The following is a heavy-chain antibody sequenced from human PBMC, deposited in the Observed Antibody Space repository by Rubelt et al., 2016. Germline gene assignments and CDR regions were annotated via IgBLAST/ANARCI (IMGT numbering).Heavy chain of an antibody. Sequence: VVQPGRSLRLSCAASGFTFSSYAMHWVRQAPGKGLEWVAVISYDGSNKYYADSVKGRFTISRDNSKNTLYLQMNSLRAEDTAVYYCAREITPADLDWGQGTLVTVSS. CDR1: GFTFSSYA. CDR3: AREITPADLD. J-gene: IGHJ4*02. D-gene: IGHD2-2*01. V-gene: IGHV3-30*04. CDR2: ISYDGSNK.